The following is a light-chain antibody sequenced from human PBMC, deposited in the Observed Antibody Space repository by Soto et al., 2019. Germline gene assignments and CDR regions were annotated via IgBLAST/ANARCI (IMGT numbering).Light chain of an antibody. CDR1: QSLVHSDGNSY. V-gene: IGKV2-24*01. Sequence: DFVMTQTPLSSPVTLGQPASISCRSSQSLVHSDGNSYLSWLHQRPGQPPRLLSYMITNRFSGVPDRFRGHAAGTDFTLRLSRVEPEDVGVYYCMQATQPFTFGQGTKLEIK. CDR3: MQATQPFT. CDR2: MIT. J-gene: IGKJ2*01.